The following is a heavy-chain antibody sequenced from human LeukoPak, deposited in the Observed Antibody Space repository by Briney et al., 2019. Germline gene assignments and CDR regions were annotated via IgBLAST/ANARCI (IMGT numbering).Heavy chain of an antibody. D-gene: IGHD1-26*01. Sequence: SETLFLTCTVSGGSITISSYYWGWIRQPPGKGLEWIGSIYYSGNTYYNPSLKSRVTISVDTSKHQFSLNLSSVTAADTAIYFCARGLLYSGSFARNWFDSWGQGTLVTVSS. CDR1: GGSITISSYY. V-gene: IGHV4-39*01. J-gene: IGHJ5*01. CDR3: ARGLLYSGSFARNWFDS. CDR2: IYYSGNT.